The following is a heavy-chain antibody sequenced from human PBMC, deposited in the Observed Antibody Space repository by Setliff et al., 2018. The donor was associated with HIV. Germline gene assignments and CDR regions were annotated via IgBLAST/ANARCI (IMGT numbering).Heavy chain of an antibody. CDR2: IYYSGET. J-gene: IGHJ3*02. CDR1: GGSINNYF. D-gene: IGHD5-18*01. V-gene: IGHV4-59*12. Sequence: PSETLSLTCTVSGGSINNYFWSWIRQSPGRGLEWIGYIYYSGETNYNPSLKSRVTISVDTSKNQFSLKLTSVTAADTAMYYCARDLGYSYGDAFDIWGQGTMVTVSS. CDR3: ARDLGYSYGDAFDI.